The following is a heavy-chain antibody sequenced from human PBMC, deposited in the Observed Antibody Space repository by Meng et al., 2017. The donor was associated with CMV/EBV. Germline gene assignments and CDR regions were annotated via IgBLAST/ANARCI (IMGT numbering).Heavy chain of an antibody. CDR1: GFTFSSYA. J-gene: IGHJ6*02. Sequence: LSLTCAASGFTFSSYAMHWVRQAPGKGLEWVAVISYDGSNKYYADSVKGRFTISRDNSKNTLYLQMNSLRAEDTAVYYCARFDGGYIGYHYYYYVMDVWGQGTTVTVSS. V-gene: IGHV3-30*04. D-gene: IGHD1-1*01. CDR2: ISYDGSNK. CDR3: ARFDGGYIGYHYYYYVMDV.